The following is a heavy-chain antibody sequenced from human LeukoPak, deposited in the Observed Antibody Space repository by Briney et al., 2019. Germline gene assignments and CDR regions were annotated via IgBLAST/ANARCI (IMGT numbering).Heavy chain of an antibody. J-gene: IGHJ4*02. Sequence: GGSLRLSCAASGFTFSSYAMDWVRQAPGKGLEWVSSVDGGGSGRTHYAESVKGRFTISRDNSKNMLYLQMNSLGAEDTAVYFCAKYRAYYLDYWGQGALVTVSS. V-gene: IGHV3-23*01. D-gene: IGHD4-11*01. CDR2: VDGGGSGRT. CDR3: AKYRAYYLDY. CDR1: GFTFSSYA.